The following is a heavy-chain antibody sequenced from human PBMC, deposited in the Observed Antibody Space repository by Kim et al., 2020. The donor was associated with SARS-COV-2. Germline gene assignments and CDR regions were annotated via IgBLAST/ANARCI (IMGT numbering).Heavy chain of an antibody. Sequence: SETLSLTCTVSGGSISSYYWSWIRQPPGKGLEWIGYIYYSGSTNYNPSLKSRVTISVDTSKNQFSLKLSSVTAADTAVYYCARDLAARPGHQRQYYYYGMDVWGQGTTVTVSS. CDR2: IYYSGST. D-gene: IGHD6-6*01. CDR1: GGSISSYY. CDR3: ARDLAARPGHQRQYYYYGMDV. J-gene: IGHJ6*02. V-gene: IGHV4-59*01.